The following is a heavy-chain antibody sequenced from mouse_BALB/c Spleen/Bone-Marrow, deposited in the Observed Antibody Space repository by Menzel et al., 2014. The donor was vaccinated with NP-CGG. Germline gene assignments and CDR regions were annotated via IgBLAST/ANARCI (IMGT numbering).Heavy chain of an antibody. V-gene: IGHV2-6*02. J-gene: IGHJ4*01. CDR1: GFSLTSYG. CDR3: ARNPYGNYAMDY. CDR2: IWSDGNT. Sequence: VQLQQSGPGLVAPSQSLSITCTVSGFSLTSYGVHWVRQPPGKGLEWLVVIWSDGNTTYNSALKSGLSISKDNSKSQVFLKMNSLQTDDTAMYYCARNPYGNYAMDYWGQGTSVTVSS. D-gene: IGHD2-10*02.